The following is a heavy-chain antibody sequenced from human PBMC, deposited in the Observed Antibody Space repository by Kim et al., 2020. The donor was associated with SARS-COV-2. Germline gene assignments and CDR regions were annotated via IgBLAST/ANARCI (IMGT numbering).Heavy chain of an antibody. CDR3: ARHDGDPVGTTPKGGFDY. V-gene: IGHV4-39*01. D-gene: IGHD7-27*01. J-gene: IGHJ4*02. CDR1: GGSISSSSYY. CDR2: IYYSGST. Sequence: SETLSLTCTVSGGSISSSSYYWGWIRQPPGKGLEWIGSIYYSGSTYYNPSLKSRVTISVDTSKNQFSLKLSSVTAADTAVYYCARHDGDPVGTTPKGGFDYWGQGTLVTVSS.